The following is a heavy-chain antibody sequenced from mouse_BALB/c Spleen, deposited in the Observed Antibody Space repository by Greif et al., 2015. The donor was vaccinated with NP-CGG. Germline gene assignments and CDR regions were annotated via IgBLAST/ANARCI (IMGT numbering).Heavy chain of an antibody. V-gene: IGHV1-18*01. Sequence: VQLQQSGPELVKPGASVKISCKTSGYTFTEYTMHWVKQSHGKSLEWIGGINPNIGSTSYNQKFKGKATLTVDKSSSSAFVELRILTSEYSAVYFCANRYDGFAYWGQGTLVTVSA. CDR2: INPNIGST. D-gene: IGHD2-14*01. CDR1: GYTFTEYT. CDR3: ANRYDGFAY. J-gene: IGHJ3*01.